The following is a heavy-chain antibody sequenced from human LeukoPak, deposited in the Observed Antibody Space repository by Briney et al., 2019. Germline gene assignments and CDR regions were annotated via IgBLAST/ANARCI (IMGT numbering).Heavy chain of an antibody. CDR3: ARDGTAAGLYFDL. D-gene: IGHD6-13*01. Sequence: GGSLRLSCAVSGSTFSDYWMNWVRQAPGKGLEWVASIRQDGGEKSYVDSVKGRFTMSRDNTKNSLYLQMSSLRAEDTAVYYCARDGTAAGLYFDLWGQGTLVTVSS. V-gene: IGHV3-7*01. J-gene: IGHJ4*01. CDR2: IRQDGGEK. CDR1: GSTFSDYW.